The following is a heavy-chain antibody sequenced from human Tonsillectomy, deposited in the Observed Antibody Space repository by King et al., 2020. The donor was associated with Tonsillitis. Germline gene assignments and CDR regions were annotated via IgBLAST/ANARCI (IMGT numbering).Heavy chain of an antibody. CDR1: GFTFSNDW. Sequence: VQLVESGGGLVKPGGSLRLSCAASGFTFSNDWMSWVRQAPGKGLEWVGRIKSKTDGGTTDYAAPVKGRFSISRDDSKNTLYLQMNSLKTEDTAVYYCTSVRFGERFDYWGQGTLVTVSS. D-gene: IGHD3-10*01. J-gene: IGHJ4*02. V-gene: IGHV3-15*01. CDR3: TSVRFGERFDY. CDR2: IKSKTDGGTT.